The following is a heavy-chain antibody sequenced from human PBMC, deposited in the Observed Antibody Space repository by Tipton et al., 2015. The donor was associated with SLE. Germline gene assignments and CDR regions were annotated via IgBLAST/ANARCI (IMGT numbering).Heavy chain of an antibody. D-gene: IGHD1-14*01. Sequence: TLSLTCTVSGGSISSGGYYWSWIRQHPGKGLEWIGYIYYSGSTYYNPSLKSRVTISVDTSKNQFSLKLSSVTAADTAVYYCAKDSNPHRDNWFDPWGQGTLVTVSS. CDR2: IYYSGST. CDR1: GGSISSGGYY. V-gene: IGHV4-31*03. J-gene: IGHJ5*02. CDR3: AKDSNPHRDNWFDP.